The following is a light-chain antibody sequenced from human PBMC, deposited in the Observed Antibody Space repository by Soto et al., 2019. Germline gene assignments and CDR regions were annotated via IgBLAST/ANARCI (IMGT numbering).Light chain of an antibody. CDR1: SSDIGGYDY. Sequence: QSALTQPASVSGSPGQSITLSCTGTSSDIGGYDYVSWYQRHPGKAPKLIIYDVNNRPSGVSNRFSGSKSGNTASLTISGLQAADDADYYCTSYASGSSHVVFGGGTKLTVL. CDR2: DVN. J-gene: IGLJ2*01. CDR3: TSYASGSSHVV. V-gene: IGLV2-14*01.